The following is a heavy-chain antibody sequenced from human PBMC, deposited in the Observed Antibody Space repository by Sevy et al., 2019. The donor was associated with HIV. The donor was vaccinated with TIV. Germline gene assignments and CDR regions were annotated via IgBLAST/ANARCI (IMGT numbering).Heavy chain of an antibody. Sequence: SETLSLTCTVSGGSITSLYWNWIRQPPGKGLEWIANIYYNGHINYNPSLKSRVTISLDTSKNPFSLRRSSVTAADTAMYYCAGENAWGRGYSWGQGTLVTVSS. CDR1: GGSITSLY. V-gene: IGHV4-59*08. D-gene: IGHD1-26*01. CDR3: AGENAWGRGYS. CDR2: IYYNGHI. J-gene: IGHJ4*02.